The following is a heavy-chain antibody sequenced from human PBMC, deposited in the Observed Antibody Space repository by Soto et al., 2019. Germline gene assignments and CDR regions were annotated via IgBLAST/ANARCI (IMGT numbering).Heavy chain of an antibody. CDR2: IASRSNYI. J-gene: IGHJ6*02. CDR1: GFTFSDYT. Sequence: EVQLVESGGGLVKPGGSLRLSCVASGFTFSDYTMNWLRQTPGKGLEWVSSIASRSNYIYYADSLKGRFTVSRDNARNSLYLQVDNLRAEDTAVYYCARNRRIAVEMDVWGQGTTVTVSS. V-gene: IGHV3-21*02. CDR3: ARNRRIAVEMDV. D-gene: IGHD2-21*01.